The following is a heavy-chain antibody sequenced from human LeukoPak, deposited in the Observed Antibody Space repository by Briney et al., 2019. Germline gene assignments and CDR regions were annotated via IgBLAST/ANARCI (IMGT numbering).Heavy chain of an antibody. CDR1: GGSFSGYY. D-gene: IGHD4-17*01. CDR2: INHSGST. V-gene: IGHV4-34*01. Sequence: PSETLSLTCAVYGGSFSGYYWSWIRQPPGKGLEWIGEINHSGSTNYNPSLKSRVTISVDTSKNQFSLKLSSVTAADTAVYYCAISTVTTSFDIWGQGTMVTVSS. CDR3: AISTVTTSFDI. J-gene: IGHJ3*02.